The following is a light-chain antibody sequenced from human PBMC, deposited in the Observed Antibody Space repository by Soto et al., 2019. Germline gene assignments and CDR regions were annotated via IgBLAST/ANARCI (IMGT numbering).Light chain of an antibody. J-gene: IGKJ5*01. V-gene: IGKV3D-20*02. Sequence: EIVLTQSPGTLSLSPGERATLPCRASQSVSSSFLAWFQQKPGQAPRLLIYDASNRATGIPARFSGSGSGTDFTLTISSLEPEDFAVYYCQQRSNWPITFGQGTRLEIK. CDR3: QQRSNWPIT. CDR2: DAS. CDR1: QSVSSSF.